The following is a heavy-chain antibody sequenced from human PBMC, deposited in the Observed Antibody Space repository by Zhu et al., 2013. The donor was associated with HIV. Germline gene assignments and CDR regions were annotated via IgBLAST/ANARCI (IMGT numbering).Heavy chain of an antibody. CDR2: IIPVIGTV. D-gene: IGHD1-26*01. J-gene: IGHJ6*02. Sequence: QEQLVQSGAVMKKPGSSVKVSCRASGGTIGSYGIAWVRQAPGQRLEWMGGIIPVIGTVDYAQKFQGRVTITADESTNTVYMDLSSLKSEDTAVYYCARALGNFYYYGMDVWGQGTTVIVS. V-gene: IGHV1-69*01. CDR3: ARALGNFYYYGMDV. CDR1: GGTIGSYG.